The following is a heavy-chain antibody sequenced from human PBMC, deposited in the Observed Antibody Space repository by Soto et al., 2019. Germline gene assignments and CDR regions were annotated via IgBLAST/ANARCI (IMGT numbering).Heavy chain of an antibody. CDR1: GGSFSGYY. J-gene: IGHJ5*02. D-gene: IGHD2-2*01. CDR2: INHSGST. Sequence: SETLSLTCAVYGGSFSGYYWSWIRQPPGKGLEWIGEINHSGSTNYNPSLKSRVTISVDTSKNQFSLKLSSVTAADTAVYYCARGLAVGYCSSTSCPQHSNWFDPWGQGTLVTVSS. CDR3: ARGLAVGYCSSTSCPQHSNWFDP. V-gene: IGHV4-34*01.